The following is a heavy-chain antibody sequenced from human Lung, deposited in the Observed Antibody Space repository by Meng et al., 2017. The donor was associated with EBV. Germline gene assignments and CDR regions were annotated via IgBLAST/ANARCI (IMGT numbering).Heavy chain of an antibody. D-gene: IGHD6-19*01. CDR2: VIRGGST. J-gene: IGHJ4*02. CDR1: IESCSGDF. V-gene: IGHV4-34*12. Sequence: QARRKQWGVVLLKRSEMPSLTGADGIESCSGDFCSWIRQPPGNGLQGIVDVIRGGSTNYNRSRKSGLTRSVDKSKYQCYLKLTSVACADSAVYYCARVQWLDNSWGQGTLVTVSS. CDR3: ARVQWLDNS.